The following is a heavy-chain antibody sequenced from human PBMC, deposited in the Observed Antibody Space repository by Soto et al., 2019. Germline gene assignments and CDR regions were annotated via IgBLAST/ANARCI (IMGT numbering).Heavy chain of an antibody. CDR3: ARSIAVGGLDY. Sequence: GGSLRLSCAASGFFFNTYAVHWVRQAPGKGLEWVAVISNDETKKYFADSVKGRVSISRDSSKNTVYLQMDSLRAEDTAVYYCARSIAVGGLDYWGPGTLVTAPQ. J-gene: IGHJ4*02. CDR1: GFFFNTYA. D-gene: IGHD6-19*01. V-gene: IGHV3-30-3*01. CDR2: ISNDETKK.